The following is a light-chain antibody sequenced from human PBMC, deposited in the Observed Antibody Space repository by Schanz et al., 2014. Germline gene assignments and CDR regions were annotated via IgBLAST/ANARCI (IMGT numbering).Light chain of an antibody. V-gene: IGLV2-18*02. CDR2: EVT. CDR1: SSDVGSYNR. CDR3: SSVTSSSTGV. J-gene: IGLJ3*02. Sequence: QSALTQPPSVSGSPGQSVTISCTGTSSDVGSYNRVSWYQQPPGTAPKLMIYEVTNRPSGVPARFSGSKSGNTASLTISGLQAEDESDYYCSSVTSSSTGVFGGGGKLTV.